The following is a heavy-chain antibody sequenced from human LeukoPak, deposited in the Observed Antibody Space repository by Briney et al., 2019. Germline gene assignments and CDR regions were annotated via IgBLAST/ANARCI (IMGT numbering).Heavy chain of an antibody. CDR1: GYTFTDYY. CDR2: INPNSGGT. J-gene: IGHJ5*02. V-gene: IGHV1-2*02. D-gene: IGHD3-22*01. CDR3: ARDTPSSDNWFDP. Sequence: ASVKVSCKTSGYTFTDYYIYWVRQAPGQGLEWMGWINPNSGGTNYAQKFQGRVTMTRDTSISTAYMELSRLRSDDTAVYYCARDTPSSDNWFDPWGQGTLVTVSS.